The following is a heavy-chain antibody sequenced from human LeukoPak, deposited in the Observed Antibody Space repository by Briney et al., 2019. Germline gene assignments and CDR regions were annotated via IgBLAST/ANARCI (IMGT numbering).Heavy chain of an antibody. CDR3: ARGVVTTGYWFDP. D-gene: IGHD4-11*01. V-gene: IGHV4-34*01. Sequence: SETLSLTCAVYGGSFSGYYWSWIRQPPGKGLEWIGEINHSGSTNYNPSLKSRVTISVDMSKNQFSLKLSSVTAADTAVYYCARGVVTTGYWFDPWGQGTLVTVSS. CDR1: GGSFSGYY. CDR2: INHSGST. J-gene: IGHJ5*02.